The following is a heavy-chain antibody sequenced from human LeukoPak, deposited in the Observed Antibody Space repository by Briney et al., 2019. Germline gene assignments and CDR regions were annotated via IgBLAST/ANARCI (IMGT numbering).Heavy chain of an antibody. V-gene: IGHV1-18*01. D-gene: IGHD3-22*01. CDR2: ISAYNGNT. CDR1: GYTFTSYG. Sequence: ASVKVSCKASGYTFTSYGISWVRQAPGQGLEWMGWISAYNGNTNYAQKLQGRVTMTTDTSTSTAYMELRSLRSDDTAVYYCARVPVGPIPRFYDSSGYYYWKYFDYWGQGTLVTVSS. CDR3: ARVPVGPIPRFYDSSGYYYWKYFDY. J-gene: IGHJ4*02.